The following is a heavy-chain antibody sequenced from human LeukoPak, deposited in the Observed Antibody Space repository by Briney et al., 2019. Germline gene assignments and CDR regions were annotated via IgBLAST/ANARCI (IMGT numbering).Heavy chain of an antibody. CDR1: GGSISSYY. V-gene: IGHV4-59*08. Sequence: PSETLSLTCTVSGGSISSYYWSWIRQPPGKGVEWIGYIYYSGSTNYNPSLKSRVTISVDTSKNQFSLKLSSVTAADTAVYYCARHYDSSAYWYYFDYWGQGTLVTVSS. J-gene: IGHJ4*02. D-gene: IGHD3-22*01. CDR3: ARHYDSSAYWYYFDY. CDR2: IYYSGST.